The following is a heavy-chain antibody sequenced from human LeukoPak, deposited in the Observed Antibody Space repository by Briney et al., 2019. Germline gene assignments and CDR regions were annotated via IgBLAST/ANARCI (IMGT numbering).Heavy chain of an antibody. Sequence: SETLSLTCTISGGSVSDYYWSWIRQSPGKGLEWIGYIYYSGSTNYNPSLKSRVTISVDTSKNQFSLKLSSVTAADTAVYYCARAANYYYYMDVWGKGTTVTVSS. V-gene: IGHV4-59*02. CDR1: GGSVSDYY. J-gene: IGHJ6*03. CDR2: IYYSGST. CDR3: ARAANYYYYMDV.